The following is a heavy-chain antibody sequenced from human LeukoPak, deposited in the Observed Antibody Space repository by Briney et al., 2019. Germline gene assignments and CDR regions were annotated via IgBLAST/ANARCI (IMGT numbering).Heavy chain of an antibody. J-gene: IGHJ6*02. CDR1: GGTFSSYA. D-gene: IGHD2-2*01. Sequence: ASVKVSCKASGGTFSSYAISWVRQAPGQGLEWMGGIIPIFGTANYAQKFQGRVTITADESTSTAYMELSSLRSEDTAVYYCASQSLDIVVVPAAMARDYYYYYGMDVWGQGTTVTVSS. CDR3: ASQSLDIVVVPAAMARDYYYYYGMDV. V-gene: IGHV1-69*13. CDR2: IIPIFGTA.